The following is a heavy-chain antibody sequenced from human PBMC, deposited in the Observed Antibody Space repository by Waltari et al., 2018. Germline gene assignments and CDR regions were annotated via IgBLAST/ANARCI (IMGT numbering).Heavy chain of an antibody. V-gene: IGHV4-4*07. Sequence: QVQLQESGPGLVKPSETLSLTCTVSGGSISSYYWSWIRQPAGKGLEWIGRIYTSGSTNYHPSLKRRVTMSVDTSKNQFSLKLSSVTAADTAVYYCARMGTSSSSGYYYYMDVWGKGTTVTISS. D-gene: IGHD2-2*01. CDR2: IYTSGST. J-gene: IGHJ6*03. CDR3: ARMGTSSSSGYYYYMDV. CDR1: GGSISSYY.